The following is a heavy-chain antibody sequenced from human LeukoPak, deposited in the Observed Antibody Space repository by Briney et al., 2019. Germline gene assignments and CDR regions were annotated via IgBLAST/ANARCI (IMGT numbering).Heavy chain of an antibody. Sequence: GGSLRLSCAASGFTFSLYALSWVRQAPGKGLEWVSTISGSGGGTYYADSVKGRFTISRDNSKNTLYLQMNSLRVEDTALYYCAKDLGTGYPSYLDYWGPGTLVTVSS. J-gene: IGHJ4*02. V-gene: IGHV3-23*01. CDR2: ISGSGGGT. CDR3: AKDLGTGYPSYLDY. CDR1: GFTFSLYA. D-gene: IGHD3-9*01.